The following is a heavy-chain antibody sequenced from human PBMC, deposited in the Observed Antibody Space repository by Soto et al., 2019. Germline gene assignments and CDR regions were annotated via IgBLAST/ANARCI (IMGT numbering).Heavy chain of an antibody. CDR1: GGPINSPDYY. Sequence: SETLSLTCNVSGGPINSPDYYWTWIRQSPGKGLEWIGYLYFNGGTQYNPSLRTPISMSVDTSKSQFSLHLTSVTAADTAVYYCARGLFSSGWYSYFDPWGQGTPVTVSS. D-gene: IGHD6-19*01. J-gene: IGHJ5*02. V-gene: IGHV4-30-4*01. CDR3: ARGLFSSGWYSYFDP. CDR2: LYFNGGT.